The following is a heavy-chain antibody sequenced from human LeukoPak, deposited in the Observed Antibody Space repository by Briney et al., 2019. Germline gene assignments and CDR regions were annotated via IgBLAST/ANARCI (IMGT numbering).Heavy chain of an antibody. CDR2: INHSGST. V-gene: IGHV4-34*01. CDR3: ARMSPGTYGDYAS. J-gene: IGHJ4*02. Sequence: SDTLSLTCAVYGRSFSVYYWSWIRQPPGKGLEWIREINHSGSTNYNPSLKSRVTISVDTSKNQFSLQLSSVTAADTAVYYCARMSPGTYGDYASWGQGTLVTVSS. D-gene: IGHD4-17*01. CDR1: GRSFSVYY.